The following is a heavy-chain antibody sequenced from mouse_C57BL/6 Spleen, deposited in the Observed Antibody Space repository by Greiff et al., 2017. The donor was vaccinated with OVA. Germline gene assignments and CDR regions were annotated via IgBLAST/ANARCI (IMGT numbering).Heavy chain of an antibody. CDR2: FYPGSGSI. D-gene: IGHD1-1*01. J-gene: IGHJ2*01. Sequence: QVQLQQSGAELVKPGASVKLSCKASGYTFTEYTIHWVKQRSGQGLEWIGWFYPGSGSIKYNEKFKDKATLTADKSSSTVYMELSRLTSEDSAVYFCARHEEDYYGSSYARDYFDYWGQGTTLTVSS. CDR3: ARHEEDYYGSSYARDYFDY. CDR1: GYTFTEYT. V-gene: IGHV1-62-2*01.